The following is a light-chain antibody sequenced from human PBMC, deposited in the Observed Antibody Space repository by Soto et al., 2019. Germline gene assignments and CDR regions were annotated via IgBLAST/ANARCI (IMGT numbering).Light chain of an antibody. V-gene: IGLV2-14*01. CDR2: DVT. J-gene: IGLJ1*01. CDR1: SSDVGGYEY. Sequence: QSVLSQPASVSGSPGQSITISCTGTSSDVGGYEYVSWYQHQPDKAPKLIIYDVTNRPSGVSTRFSGSKSGNTASLTISGIQTADEADYYCASITRSSTSVCGTRNRSP. CDR3: ASITRSSTSV.